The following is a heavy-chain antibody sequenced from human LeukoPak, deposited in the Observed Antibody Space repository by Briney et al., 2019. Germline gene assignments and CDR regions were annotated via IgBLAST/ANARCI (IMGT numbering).Heavy chain of an antibody. CDR1: GFTFSSYA. J-gene: IGHJ4*02. D-gene: IGHD1-14*01. Sequence: PGGSLGLSCAASGFTFSSYAMNRVRQAPGKGLEWVSAISGSSGRTYYADFVKGRFTISRDNSKNTLYLQMNSLRAGDTAIYFCAKPARTDYTDYWGQGTLVTVSS. V-gene: IGHV3-23*01. CDR2: ISGSSGRT. CDR3: AKPARTDYTDY.